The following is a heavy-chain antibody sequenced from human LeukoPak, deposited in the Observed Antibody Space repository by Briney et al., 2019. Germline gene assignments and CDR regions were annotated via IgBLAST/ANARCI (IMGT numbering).Heavy chain of an antibody. D-gene: IGHD6-13*01. J-gene: IGHJ4*02. Sequence: GGSLRLSCAASGFTFSSYWMSWVRQAPGKGLEWVANIKQDGSEKYYVDSVKGRFTISRDNAKNSLYLQMNSLRAEDTAVYYCARNMGPGSSSWHGDYWGQGTLVTVSS. CDR1: GFTFSSYW. V-gene: IGHV3-7*01. CDR3: ARNMGPGSSSWHGDY. CDR2: IKQDGSEK.